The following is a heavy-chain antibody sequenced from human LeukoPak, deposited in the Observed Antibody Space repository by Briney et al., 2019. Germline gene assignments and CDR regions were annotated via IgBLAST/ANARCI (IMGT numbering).Heavy chain of an antibody. D-gene: IGHD3-10*01. CDR2: IYHSGST. J-gene: IGHJ3*02. V-gene: IGHV4-4*02. CDR1: GGSISSSNW. Sequence: SGTLSLTCAVSGGSISSSNWWSWVRQPPGKGLEWIGEIYHSGSTNYNPSLKSRVTISVDKSKNQFSLKLSSGTAADTAVYYCARATMVRGVSDAFDIWGQGTMVTVSS. CDR3: ARATMVRGVSDAFDI.